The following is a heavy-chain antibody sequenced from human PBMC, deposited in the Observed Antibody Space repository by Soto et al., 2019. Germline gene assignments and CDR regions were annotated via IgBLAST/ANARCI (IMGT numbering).Heavy chain of an antibody. CDR3: AKDLTLFSGDYYGMDV. Sequence: GGSLRRSCAASGFTFENYAMHCVRQAPGKGLEWVSGISFNSGSMGYADSVKGRFTISRDNAKNSLYLQMNSLRAEDTALYYCAKDLTLFSGDYYGMDVWGQGTTVTVSS. V-gene: IGHV3-9*01. D-gene: IGHD3-3*01. CDR1: GFTFENYA. J-gene: IGHJ6*02. CDR2: ISFNSGSM.